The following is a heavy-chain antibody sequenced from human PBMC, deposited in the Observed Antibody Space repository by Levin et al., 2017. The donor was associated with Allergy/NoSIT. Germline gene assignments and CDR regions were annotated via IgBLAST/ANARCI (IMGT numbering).Heavy chain of an antibody. CDR2: ISGSGGST. Sequence: GGSLRLSCAASGFTFSRYDMSWVRQAPGKGLEWVSAISGSGGSTFYADSLMGRFTISRDNSKNTLHLQMNSLRAEDTALYYCAKHCDRGAYYYDFWGQGTLVTVSS. J-gene: IGHJ4*02. D-gene: IGHD3-22*01. CDR1: GFTFSRYD. CDR3: AKHCDRGAYYYDF. V-gene: IGHV3-23*01.